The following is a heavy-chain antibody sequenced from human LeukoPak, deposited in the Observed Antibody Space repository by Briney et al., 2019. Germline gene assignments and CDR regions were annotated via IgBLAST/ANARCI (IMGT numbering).Heavy chain of an antibody. CDR3: AKNLLVVVVVAANTPDAFDI. V-gene: IGHV3-23*01. Sequence: GGSLRLSCAASGFTFSSYAMSWVRQAPGKGLEWVSAISGSGGSTYYADSVKGRFTISRDNSKNTLYLQMNSLRVEDTAVYYCAKNLLVVVVVAANTPDAFDIWGQGTMVTVSS. CDR2: ISGSGGST. CDR1: GFTFSSYA. D-gene: IGHD2-15*01. J-gene: IGHJ3*02.